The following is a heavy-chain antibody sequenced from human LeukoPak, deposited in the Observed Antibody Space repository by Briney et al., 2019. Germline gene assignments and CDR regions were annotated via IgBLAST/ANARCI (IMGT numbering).Heavy chain of an antibody. CDR2: IDPSDSYT. J-gene: IGHJ4*02. D-gene: IGHD5-12*01. CDR3: ARHSPRDTVATH. V-gene: IGHV5-10-1*01. Sequence: GESLKISCKVSGYSFTTYWISWVRQMPGKGLEWMGRIDPSDSYTNYSPSFQGHVTISVDKSITTAYLQRSSLEASDTAMYYCARHSPRDTVATHWGQGTLVTVSS. CDR1: GYSFTTYW.